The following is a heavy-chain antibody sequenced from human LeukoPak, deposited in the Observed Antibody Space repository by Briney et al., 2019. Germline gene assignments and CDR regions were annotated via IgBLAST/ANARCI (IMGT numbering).Heavy chain of an antibody. CDR2: ISSSSTYI. D-gene: IGHD3-10*01. V-gene: IGHV3-21*01. CDR3: AGSVVRGGFFDY. Sequence: KAGGSLRLSCAASGFTFSSYNLNWVRQAPGKGLEWVSSISSSSTYIYYADSVKGRFTISRDNAKNSLYLQMNSLRAEDTAVYYCAGSVVRGGFFDYWDQGTLVSVSS. J-gene: IGHJ4*02. CDR1: GFTFSSYN.